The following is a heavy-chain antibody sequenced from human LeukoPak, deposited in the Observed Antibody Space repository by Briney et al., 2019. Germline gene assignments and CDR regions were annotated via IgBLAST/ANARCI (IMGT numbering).Heavy chain of an antibody. D-gene: IGHD2-15*01. CDR3: AREEVVAVTNLWYYYYGMDV. V-gene: IGHV1-2*02. Sequence: GASVKVSCKASGYTVTGYYMHWVRQAPGQGLEWMGWINPNSGGTNYAQKFQGRVTMTRDTSISTAYMELSRLRSDDTAVYYCAREEVVAVTNLWYYYYGMDVWGQGTTVTVSS. CDR1: GYTVTGYY. CDR2: INPNSGGT. J-gene: IGHJ6*02.